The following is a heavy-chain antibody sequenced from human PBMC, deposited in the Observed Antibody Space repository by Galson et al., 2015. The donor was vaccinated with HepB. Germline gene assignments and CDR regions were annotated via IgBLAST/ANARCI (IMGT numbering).Heavy chain of an antibody. CDR2: IYYSGST. D-gene: IGHD1-1*01. V-gene: IGHV4-30-4*01. Sequence: TLSLTCTVSGGSISSGDYYWSWIRQPPGKGLEWIGYIYYSGSTYYNPSLKSRVTISVDTSKNQFSLKLSSVTAADTAVYYCARGSTTGDRGVDYWGQGTLVTVSS. CDR1: GGSISSGDYY. J-gene: IGHJ4*02. CDR3: ARGSTTGDRGVDY.